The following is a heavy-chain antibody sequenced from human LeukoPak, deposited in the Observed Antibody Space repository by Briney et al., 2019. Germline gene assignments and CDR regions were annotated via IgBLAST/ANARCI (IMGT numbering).Heavy chain of an antibody. V-gene: IGHV3-66*01. CDR2: IYSGGST. J-gene: IGHJ3*02. CDR3: ARDRGLQKLDAFDI. D-gene: IGHD3-10*01. CDR1: GFTFSSYA. Sequence: GRSLRLSCAASGFTFSSYAMHWVRQAPGKGLEWVSVIYSGGSTYYADSVKGRFTISRDNSKNTLYLQMNSLRAEDTAVYYCARDRGLQKLDAFDIWGQGTMVTVSS.